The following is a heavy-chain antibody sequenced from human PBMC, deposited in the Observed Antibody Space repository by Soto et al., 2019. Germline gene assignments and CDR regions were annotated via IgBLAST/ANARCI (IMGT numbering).Heavy chain of an antibody. CDR1: VYTFTNYW. Sequence: GESLKISCQGSVYTFTNYWIGWVRQMPGKGLEWMGIIYPGDSDTKYNPSFQGQVTISADKSITTTYLQWSSLKASDTAIYYCAASIFYYGMDVWGQGTTVTVSS. CDR3: AASIFYYGMDV. V-gene: IGHV5-51*01. CDR2: IYPGDSDT. J-gene: IGHJ6*02.